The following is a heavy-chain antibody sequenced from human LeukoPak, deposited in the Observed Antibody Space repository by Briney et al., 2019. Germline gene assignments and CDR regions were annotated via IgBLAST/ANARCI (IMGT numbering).Heavy chain of an antibody. CDR3: ARRYCSSTNCYAFDV. J-gene: IGHJ3*01. V-gene: IGHV5-51*01. CDR1: GYSFTSYW. Sequence: PGESLKISCKGCGYSFTSYWIGWVRQMRGKGLEWMGIIYPGDSDKRYSPSFQGQVTISADKSISTAYLQWSSLKASDTAMYYCARRYCSSTNCYAFDVWGQGTMVTVSS. D-gene: IGHD2-2*01. CDR2: IYPGDSDK.